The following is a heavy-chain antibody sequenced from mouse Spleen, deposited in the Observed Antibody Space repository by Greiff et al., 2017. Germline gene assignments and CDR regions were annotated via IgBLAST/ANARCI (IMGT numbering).Heavy chain of an antibody. CDR2: INYDGSST. J-gene: IGHJ2*01. V-gene: IGHV5-16*01. CDR3: ARGWDYYGSSPFDY. CDR1: GFTFSDYY. D-gene: IGHD1-1*01. Sequence: DVKLVESEGGLVQPGSSMKLSCTASGFTFSDYYMAWVRQVPEKGLEWVANINYDGSSTYYLDSLKSRFIISRDNAKNILYLQMSSLKSEDTATYYCARGWDYYGSSPFDYWGQGTTLTVSS.